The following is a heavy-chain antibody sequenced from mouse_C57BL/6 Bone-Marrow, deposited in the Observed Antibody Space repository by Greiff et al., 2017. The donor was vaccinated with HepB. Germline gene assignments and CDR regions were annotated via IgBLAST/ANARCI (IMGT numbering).Heavy chain of an antibody. D-gene: IGHD2-2*01. Sequence: VQLQQPGAELVKPGASVKLSCKASGYTFTSYWMHWVKQRPGQGLEWIGMIHPNSGSTNYNEKFKSKATLTVDKSSSTAHMQLSSLTSEDSAVYYCARQIYYGYEDVLFDLGRQGTTLTVFS. V-gene: IGHV1-64*01. J-gene: IGHJ2*01. CDR1: GYTFTSYW. CDR2: IHPNSGST. CDR3: ARQIYYGYEDVLFDL.